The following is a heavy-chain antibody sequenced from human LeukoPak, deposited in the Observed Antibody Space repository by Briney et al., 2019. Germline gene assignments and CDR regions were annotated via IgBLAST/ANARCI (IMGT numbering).Heavy chain of an antibody. Sequence: ASVKVSCKASGYTFTGCYIHWVRQEPGQGFEWMGWIKPNSGGTNYAQKFHGRVTMTRDTSISTAYMELSSLRSDDTAVYYCARVNSSNSLGWFDPWGQGTLVSVSS. J-gene: IGHJ5*02. CDR1: GYTFTGCY. CDR3: ARVNSSNSLGWFDP. V-gene: IGHV1-2*02. D-gene: IGHD4-23*01. CDR2: IKPNSGGT.